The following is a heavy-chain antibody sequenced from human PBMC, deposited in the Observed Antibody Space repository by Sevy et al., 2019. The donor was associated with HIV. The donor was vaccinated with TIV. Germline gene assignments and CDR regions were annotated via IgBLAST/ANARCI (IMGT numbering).Heavy chain of an antibody. J-gene: IGHJ3*02. CDR3: ARAVEMATIVGEEAFDI. CDR1: GGTFSSYA. CDR2: IIPIFGTA. Sequence: ASVKVSCKASGGTFSSYAISWVRQAPGQGREWMGGIIPIFGTANYAQKFQGRVTITADKSTSTAYMELSSLRSEDTAVYYCARAVEMATIVGEEAFDIWGQGTMVTVSS. V-gene: IGHV1-69*06. D-gene: IGHD5-12*01.